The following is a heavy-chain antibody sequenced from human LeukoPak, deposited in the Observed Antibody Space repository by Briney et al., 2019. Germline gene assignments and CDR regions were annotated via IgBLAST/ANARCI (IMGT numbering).Heavy chain of an antibody. J-gene: IGHJ4*02. D-gene: IGHD6-13*01. CDR3: AREDIAAAGRVDC. CDR1: GYTFTTYP. CDR2: INVGNGNT. Sequence: ASVKLSCKASGYTFTTYPMHWVRQAPGQRLEWMGWINVGNGNTKYSQKFQGRVTITRDTSASTAYMELSSLRSEDTAVYYCAREDIAAAGRVDCWGQGTLVTVSS. V-gene: IGHV1-3*01.